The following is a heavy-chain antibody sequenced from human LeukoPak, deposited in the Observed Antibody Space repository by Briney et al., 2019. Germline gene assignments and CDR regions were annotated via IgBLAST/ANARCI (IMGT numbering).Heavy chain of an antibody. CDR3: ARAGSRDYDWFDP. V-gene: IGHV3-30*04. J-gene: IGHJ5*02. D-gene: IGHD4-17*01. Sequence: GGSLRLSCAAFGFTFSSYAMHWVRQAPGKGLEWVAVISYDGSNKYYADSVKGRFTISRDNSKNTLYLQMNSLRAEDTAVYYCARAGSRDYDWFDPWGQGTLVTVSS. CDR2: ISYDGSNK. CDR1: GFTFSSYA.